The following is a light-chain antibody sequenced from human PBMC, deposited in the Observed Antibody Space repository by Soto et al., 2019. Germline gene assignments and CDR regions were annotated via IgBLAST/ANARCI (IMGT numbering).Light chain of an antibody. Sequence: DIQMTQSPSSLSASVGDRVNITCRASQSIGGYLNWYQQTPGRAPHLLIYAAATLQGGVPSRFSGTGSGTDFTLTISSLQPEDVATYHCQQSSTFPWTFGQGTKVEMK. J-gene: IGKJ1*01. CDR1: QSIGGY. CDR3: QQSSTFPWT. CDR2: AAA. V-gene: IGKV1-39*01.